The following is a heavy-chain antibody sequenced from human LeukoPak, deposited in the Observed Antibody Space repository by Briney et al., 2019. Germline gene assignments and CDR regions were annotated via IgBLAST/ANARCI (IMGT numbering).Heavy chain of an antibody. J-gene: IGHJ3*02. CDR3: ARDRSDVLLWFGELSGAFDI. D-gene: IGHD3-10*01. CDR2: ISAYNGNT. CDR1: GYTFTGYY. V-gene: IGHV1-18*04. Sequence: GASVKVSCKASGYTFTGYYMHWVRQAPGQGLEWMGWISAYNGNTNYAQKLQGRVTMTTDTSTSTAYMELRSLRSDDTAVYYCARDRSDVLLWFGELSGAFDIWGQGTMVTVSS.